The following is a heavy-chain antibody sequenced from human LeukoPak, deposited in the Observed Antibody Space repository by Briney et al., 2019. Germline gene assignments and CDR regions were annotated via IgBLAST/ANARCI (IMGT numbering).Heavy chain of an antibody. CDR3: ARDGGNAFDI. CDR1: GGSISSGGYY. V-gene: IGHV4-31*03. Sequence: SQTLSLTCTVSGGSISSGGYYWTWIRQHPGKGLEWIGYIYYSGSTYYNPSLKSRLTISVDMSKNQFSLKLNSVTAADTAVYYCARDGGNAFDIWGQGTMVIVS. CDR2: IYYSGST. D-gene: IGHD3-16*01. J-gene: IGHJ3*02.